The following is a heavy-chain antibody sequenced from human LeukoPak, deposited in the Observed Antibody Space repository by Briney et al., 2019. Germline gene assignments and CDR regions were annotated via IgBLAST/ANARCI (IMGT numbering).Heavy chain of an antibody. J-gene: IGHJ1*01. CDR2: INHSGST. CDR3: ARAHRSIAARPFYFQH. D-gene: IGHD6-6*01. CDR1: GGSFSGYY. V-gene: IGHV4-34*01. Sequence: ETLSLTCAVYGGSFSGYYWSWIRQPPGKGLEWIGEINHSGSTNYNPSLKSRVTISVDTSKNQFSLKLSSVTAADTAVYYCARAHRSIAARPFYFQHWGQGTLVTVSS.